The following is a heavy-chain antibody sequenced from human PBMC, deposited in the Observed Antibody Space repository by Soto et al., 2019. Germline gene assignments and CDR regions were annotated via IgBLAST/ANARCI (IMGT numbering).Heavy chain of an antibody. D-gene: IGHD2-15*01. Sequence: GGSLRLSCASSGFPFSAFSMNWVRQAPGKGLEWVAYISSSGSTIYYADSVKGRFTISRDNAKTSLYLQMDSLRDEDTAVYYCAREGGRHCSPSRCYNAFDIWGQGTTVTVSS. CDR3: AREGGRHCSPSRCYNAFDI. CDR2: ISSSGSTI. CDR1: GFPFSAFS. J-gene: IGHJ3*02. V-gene: IGHV3-48*02.